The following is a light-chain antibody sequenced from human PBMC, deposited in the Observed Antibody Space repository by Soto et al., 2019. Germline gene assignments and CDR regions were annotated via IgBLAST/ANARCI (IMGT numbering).Light chain of an antibody. CDR2: GAS. J-gene: IGKJ1*01. CDR3: QQYNDWWT. CDR1: QSVSNN. V-gene: IGKV3-15*01. Sequence: EIVMTQSPDTLSVSPGGRATLSCRASQSVSNNLAWYHQKPGQAPRLLIFGASTRATGIPARFSGSGSGTEFTLTISSLQSEDFAVYYCQQYNDWWTFGQGTKVEIK.